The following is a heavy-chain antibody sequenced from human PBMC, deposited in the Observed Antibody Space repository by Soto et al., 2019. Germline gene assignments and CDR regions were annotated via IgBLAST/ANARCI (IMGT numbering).Heavy chain of an antibody. CDR1: GYTFNSYG. V-gene: IGHV1-18*01. CDR2: ISAYNGNT. D-gene: IGHD6-19*01. Sequence: QVQLVQSGAEVKKPGASVKVSCKASGYTFNSYGISWVRQAPGQGLEWMGWISAYNGNTNYAQKLQGRVTMTTDTSTSTAYMELRSLRSDDTAVYYCAGDRGRSGWSGGGYFDCWGQGTLVTVSS. CDR3: AGDRGRSGWSGGGYFDC. J-gene: IGHJ4*02.